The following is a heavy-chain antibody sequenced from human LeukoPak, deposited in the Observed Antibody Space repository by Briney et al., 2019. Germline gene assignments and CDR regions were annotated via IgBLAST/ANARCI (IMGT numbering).Heavy chain of an antibody. D-gene: IGHD1-7*01. CDR3: AKEGKTRNWNYYQAKPIY. CDR1: GFTFSDYY. J-gene: IGHJ4*02. V-gene: IGHV3-23*01. CDR2: ISGSGGST. Sequence: GGSLRLSCAASGFTFSDYYMSWIRQAPGKGLEWVSAISGSGGSTYYADSVKGRFTISRDNSKNTLYLQMNSLRAEDTAVYYCAKEGKTRNWNYYQAKPIYWGQGTLVTVSS.